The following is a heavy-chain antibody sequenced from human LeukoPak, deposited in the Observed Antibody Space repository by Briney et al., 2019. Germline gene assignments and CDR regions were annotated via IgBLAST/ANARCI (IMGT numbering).Heavy chain of an antibody. CDR2: INPSVGSA. D-gene: IGHD2-2*01. CDR1: GYTFTSHY. J-gene: IGHJ6*02. Sequence: ASVKVSCKASGYTFTSHYMHWVRRAPGQGLEWMGIINPSVGSASYAQKFQGRVTMTRDTSTSTVYMELSSLRSEDTAVYYCARERDIVVVPAATRGYYGMDVWGQGTTVTVSS. CDR3: ARERDIVVVPAATRGYYGMDV. V-gene: IGHV1-46*01.